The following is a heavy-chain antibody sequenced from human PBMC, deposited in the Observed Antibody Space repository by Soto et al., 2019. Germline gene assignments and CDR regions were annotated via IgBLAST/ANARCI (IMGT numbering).Heavy chain of an antibody. V-gene: IGHV4-34*01. J-gene: IGHJ4*02. Sequence: SETLSLTCAVYGGSFSGYYWSWIRQPPGKGLEWIGEINHSGSTNYNPSLKSRVTISVDTSKNQFSLKLSSVTAADTAVYYCARWGIVVVAAAKRRGDYWGQGTLVTVS. D-gene: IGHD2-2*01. CDR3: ARWGIVVVAAAKRRGDY. CDR1: GGSFSGYY. CDR2: INHSGST.